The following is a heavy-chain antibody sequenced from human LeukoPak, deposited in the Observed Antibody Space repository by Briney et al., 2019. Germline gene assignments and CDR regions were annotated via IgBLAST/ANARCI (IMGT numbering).Heavy chain of an antibody. CDR2: ISGSGGTT. V-gene: IGHV3-23*01. CDR1: GLTFSTYA. J-gene: IGHJ2*01. CDR3: AKERKVYEL. D-gene: IGHD5/OR15-5a*01. Sequence: SGGSLRLSCAASGLTFSTYAMSWVRQAPGKGPEWVSGISGSGGTTYYADSVKGRFSFSRDNSRSMLYLQMNSLRVEDTALYYCAKERKVYELWGRGTLVTVSS.